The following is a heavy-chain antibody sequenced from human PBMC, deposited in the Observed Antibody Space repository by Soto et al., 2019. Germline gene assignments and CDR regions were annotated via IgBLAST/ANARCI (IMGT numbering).Heavy chain of an antibody. D-gene: IGHD3-10*01. J-gene: IGHJ5*02. CDR2: IYYSGST. CDR1: GGSISSYY. CDR3: ARDRWITMVRGRTDQNWFDP. Sequence: SETLSLTCTVSGGSISSYYWSWIRQPPGKGLDWIGYIYYSGSTNYNPSLKSRITISVDTSKNQFSLKLSSVTAADTAVYYCARDRWITMVRGRTDQNWFDPWGQGTLVTVSS. V-gene: IGHV4-59*01.